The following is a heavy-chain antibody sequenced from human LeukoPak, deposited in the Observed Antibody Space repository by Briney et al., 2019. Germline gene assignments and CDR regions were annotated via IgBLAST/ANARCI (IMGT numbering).Heavy chain of an antibody. CDR3: ARAGSTGDYFDN. CDR1: GGSISGSY. Sequence: SETLSLTCTVSGGSISGSYWSWIRQPPGKGLEWIGYIYYSGSTSYNPSLKSQVTISVDTPNKQFSLKMTSVTAADTAVYYCARAGSTGDYFDNWGQGALVTVSS. D-gene: IGHD1-26*01. V-gene: IGHV4-59*01. J-gene: IGHJ4*02. CDR2: IYYSGST.